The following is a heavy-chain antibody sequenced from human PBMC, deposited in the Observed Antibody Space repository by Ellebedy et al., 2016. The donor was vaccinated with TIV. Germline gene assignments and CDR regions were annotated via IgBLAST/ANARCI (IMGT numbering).Heavy chain of an antibody. D-gene: IGHD6-19*01. J-gene: IGHJ6*02. CDR1: GGTFSRHV. CDR2: IIPILGMT. V-gene: IGHV1-69*04. Sequence: AASVKVSCKASGGTFSRHVISWVRQAPGQGLEWMGRIIPILGMTKYAQKFQGRVTITADRSTSTAYMELSSLRPEDTAGYYCARDQGGEAVAGDYYYYAMDVWGQGTTVTVSS. CDR3: ARDQGGEAVAGDYYYYAMDV.